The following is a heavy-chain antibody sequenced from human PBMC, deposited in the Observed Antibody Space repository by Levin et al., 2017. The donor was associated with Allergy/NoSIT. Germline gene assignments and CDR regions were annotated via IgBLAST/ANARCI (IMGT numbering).Heavy chain of an antibody. J-gene: IGHJ5*02. CDR2: ISWNSGSI. CDR1: GFTFDDYA. D-gene: IGHD6-6*01. Sequence: GGSLRLSCAASGFTFDDYAMHWVRQAPGKGLEWVSGISWNSGSIGYADSVKGRFTISRDNAKNSLYLQMNSLRAEDTALYYCAKDGYPIAAPGSWFDPWGQGTLVTVSS. CDR3: AKDGYPIAAPGSWFDP. V-gene: IGHV3-9*01.